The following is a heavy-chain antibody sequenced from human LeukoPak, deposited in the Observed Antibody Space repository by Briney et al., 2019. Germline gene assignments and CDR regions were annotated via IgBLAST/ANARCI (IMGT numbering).Heavy chain of an antibody. D-gene: IGHD3-9*01. V-gene: IGHV3-23*01. CDR3: AKWGDYDILTGYYVSNF. Sequence: GASLRLSCAASGFIFRNYAMSWVRQAPGKGLEWVSAITGSGDTTYYADSVKGRFTISRDNSKDTLYVEMNTLRAEDTAVYYCAKWGDYDILTGYYVSNFWGQGTLVTVSS. CDR1: GFIFRNYA. J-gene: IGHJ4*02. CDR2: ITGSGDTT.